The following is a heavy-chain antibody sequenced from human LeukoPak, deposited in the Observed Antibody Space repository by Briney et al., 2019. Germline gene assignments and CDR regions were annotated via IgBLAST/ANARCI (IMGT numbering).Heavy chain of an antibody. V-gene: IGHV3-48*03. CDR2: ISSSGSTV. D-gene: IGHD6-19*01. CDR3: SLLAVASPQDY. Sequence: GGSLRLSSAASGFTFSTYEMHWVGQAPGMGLTVVSDISSSGSTVYYADSVKGRFTTSRDNAKNFLYLQMHSLRAEDTAVYYCSLLAVASPQDYWGQGTLVTVSS. J-gene: IGHJ4*02. CDR1: GFTFSTYE.